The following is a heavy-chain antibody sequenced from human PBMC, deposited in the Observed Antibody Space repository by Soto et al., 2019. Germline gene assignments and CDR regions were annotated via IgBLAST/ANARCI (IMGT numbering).Heavy chain of an antibody. CDR1: GSTFSSYG. Sequence: PGGSLRLYCASSGSTFSSYGMTWFRQAPGKGLEWVSSISGSGRDTYYADSVKGRFTISRDNSKNTLYLQMNSLRAEDTAVYYCAKDASGSYYVDYWGQGPPVTVSS. CDR3: AKDASGSYYVDY. CDR2: ISGSGRDT. D-gene: IGHD1-26*01. J-gene: IGHJ4*02. V-gene: IGHV3-23*01.